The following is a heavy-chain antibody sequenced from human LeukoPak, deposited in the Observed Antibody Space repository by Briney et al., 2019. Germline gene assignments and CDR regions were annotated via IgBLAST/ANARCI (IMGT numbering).Heavy chain of an antibody. CDR1: GFTFDDYA. D-gene: IGHD6-13*01. J-gene: IGHJ1*01. V-gene: IGHV3-43*02. CDR2: ISGDGGST. CDR3: AKDITAAISGYFQH. Sequence: GGSLRLSCAASGFTFDDYAMHGVRQAPGKGLEWVSLISGDGGSTYCADSVKGRFTISRDNSKNSLYLQVNSLRTEDSALYYCAKDITAAISGYFQHWGQGTLVTVSS.